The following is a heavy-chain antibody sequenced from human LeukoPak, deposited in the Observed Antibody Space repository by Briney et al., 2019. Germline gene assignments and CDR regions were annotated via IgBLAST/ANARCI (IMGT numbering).Heavy chain of an antibody. V-gene: IGHV4-61*02. Sequence: SETLSLTYTVSGDSISSGDYYWSWIRQPAGKGLEWIGRISSSGSTNYNPSLKSRVTISVDTSKNQFSLKLSSVTAADTAVYYCARRDRKRPSGSYYKGNWFDPWGQGTLVTVSS. CDR1: GDSISSGDYY. CDR2: ISSSGST. J-gene: IGHJ5*02. D-gene: IGHD3-10*01. CDR3: ARRDRKRPSGSYYKGNWFDP.